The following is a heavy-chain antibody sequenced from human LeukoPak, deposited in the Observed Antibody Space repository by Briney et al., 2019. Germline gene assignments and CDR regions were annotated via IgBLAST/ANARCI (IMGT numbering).Heavy chain of an antibody. V-gene: IGHV1-18*01. CDR1: GYTFTSYG. CDR2: ISAYNGNT. CDR3: AKKGYYDGSGYYMYYFDH. J-gene: IGHJ4*02. Sequence: ASVKVSCKASGYTFTSYGISWVRQAPGQGLEWMGWISAYNGNTNYAQKLQGRVTMTTDTSTSTAYMELRSLRAEDTAVYYCAKKGYYDGSGYYMYYFDHWGQGTLVTVSS. D-gene: IGHD3-22*01.